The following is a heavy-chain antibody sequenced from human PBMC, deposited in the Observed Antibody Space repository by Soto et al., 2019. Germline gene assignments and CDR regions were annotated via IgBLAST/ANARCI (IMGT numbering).Heavy chain of an antibody. CDR2: IYWDDDK. V-gene: IGHV2-5*02. CDR1: GFSLSTSGMG. D-gene: IGHD6-13*01. Sequence: QITLKESGPTLVKPTQSFTLACTFSGFSLSTSGMGVGWMRQPPGKALEWLALIYWDDDKRYSPSLKSRLTITKDTSKNQVVLTMTNMDHVDTATYYCAHYSSTSSFDYWGQGTLVTVSS. J-gene: IGHJ4*02. CDR3: AHYSSTSSFDY.